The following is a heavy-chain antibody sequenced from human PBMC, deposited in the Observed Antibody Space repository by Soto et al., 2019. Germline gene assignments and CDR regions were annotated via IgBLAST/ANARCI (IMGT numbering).Heavy chain of an antibody. CDR1: GFTFSSYA. J-gene: IGHJ5*02. CDR3: AKASRIVLRFLEWLHWFDP. Sequence: GGSLRLSCAASGFTFSSYAMSWVRQAPGKGLEWVSAISGSGGSTYYADSVKGRFTISRDNSKNTLYLQMNSLRAEDTAVYYCAKASRIVLRFLEWLHWFDPWGQGTLVTVSS. CDR2: ISGSGGST. V-gene: IGHV3-23*01. D-gene: IGHD3-3*01.